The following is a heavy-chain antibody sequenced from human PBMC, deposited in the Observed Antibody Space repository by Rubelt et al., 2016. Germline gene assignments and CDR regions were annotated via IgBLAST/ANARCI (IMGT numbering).Heavy chain of an antibody. Sequence: EVQLVQSGAEVKKPGESLKISCKGSGYSFTSYWIGWVRQMPGKGLEWMGIIYPGDSDTRYSPSFQGQVTSSADKSVSTAYLQWGRRKASDTAMLYWARLLQLCPFDYWGQGTLVTVSS. D-gene: IGHD5-18*01. CDR1: GYSFTSYW. CDR3: ARLLQLCPFDY. V-gene: IGHV5-51*01. CDR2: IYPGDSDT. J-gene: IGHJ4*02.